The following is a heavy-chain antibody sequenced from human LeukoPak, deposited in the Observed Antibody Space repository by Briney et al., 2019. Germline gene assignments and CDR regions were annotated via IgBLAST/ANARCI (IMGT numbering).Heavy chain of an antibody. D-gene: IGHD6-19*01. CDR3: ARGASLYSSGWYYPY. V-gene: IGHV3-66*02. CDR1: GFTVNNNY. CDR2: IYSGGST. J-gene: IGHJ4*02. Sequence: GGSLRLSCAVSGFTVNNNYMSWVRQAPGKGLEWVSVIYSGGSTYCADSVKGGFTISRDNSKSTLYLQMNSLKAEDTAVYYCARGASLYSSGWYYPYWGQGTLVTVSS.